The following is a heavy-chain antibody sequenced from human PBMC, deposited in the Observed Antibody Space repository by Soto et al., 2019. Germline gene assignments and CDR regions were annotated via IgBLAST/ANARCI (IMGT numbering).Heavy chain of an antibody. CDR1: GYTFSSYG. CDR2: ISADNGNT. J-gene: IGHJ4*02. CDR3: ARVDCISTPCYVSY. Sequence: QVQLVQSGAEVKKPGASVKVSCKASGYTFSSYGISWVRQAPGQGLEWMGWISADNGNTNYAQRLQGRVTMTTDTSTSTAYMELRSLRSDDTAVYYCARVDCISTPCYVSYWGQGTLVTVSS. V-gene: IGHV1-18*04. D-gene: IGHD2-2*01.